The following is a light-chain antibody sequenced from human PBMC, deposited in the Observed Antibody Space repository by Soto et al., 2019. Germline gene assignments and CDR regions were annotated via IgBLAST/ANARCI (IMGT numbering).Light chain of an antibody. CDR3: SSYAGRNNFV. Sequence: VLTQPPSASGSPGQSVTISCTGTSSDVGGYNYVSWYQQHPGKAPKLMIYEVSKRPSGVPDRFSGSKSGNTASLTVSGLLAEDEADYYCSSYAGRNNFVFGTGTKVTVL. J-gene: IGLJ1*01. CDR2: EVS. V-gene: IGLV2-8*01. CDR1: SSDVGGYNY.